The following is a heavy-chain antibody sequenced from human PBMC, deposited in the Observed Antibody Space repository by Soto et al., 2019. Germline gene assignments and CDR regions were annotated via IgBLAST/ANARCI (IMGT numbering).Heavy chain of an antibody. V-gene: IGHV4-59*08. CDR3: ARLGLTGTSHYYYYYTDV. Sequence: SETLSLTCTVSGGSISSYYWSWIRQPPGKGLEWIGYIYYSGSTNYNPSLKSRVTISVDTSKNQFSLKLSSVTAADTAVYYCARLGLTGTSHYYYYYTDVWRNAPPVIVSS. CDR1: GGSISSYY. CDR2: IYYSGST. J-gene: IGHJ6*03. D-gene: IGHD1-20*01.